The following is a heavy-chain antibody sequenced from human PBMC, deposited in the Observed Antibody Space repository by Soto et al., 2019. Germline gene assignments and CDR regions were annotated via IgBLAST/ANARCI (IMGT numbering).Heavy chain of an antibody. V-gene: IGHV3-30*03. J-gene: IGHJ3*02. CDR1: GFTFNSYG. CDR2: ISHDGSKT. D-gene: IGHD3-10*01. CDR3: ARDGSGRPETI. Sequence: PGGSLRLSCAASGFTFNSYGIHWVRQAPGKGLEWVAVISHDGSKTNYADSVKGRVTISRDNSKDTVYLQMNSLRAEDTAVYYCARDGSGRPETIWGQGTMVTVS.